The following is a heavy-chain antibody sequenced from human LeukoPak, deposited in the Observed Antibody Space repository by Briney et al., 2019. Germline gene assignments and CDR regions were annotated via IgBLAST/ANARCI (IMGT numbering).Heavy chain of an antibody. V-gene: IGHV3-23*01. J-gene: IGHJ4*02. CDR2: ISGRDSGT. CDR1: GFTFSNYA. D-gene: IGHD3-9*01. CDR3: AKWGDYDILTGYYDSDY. Sequence: GGSLRLSCAASGFTFSNYAMSWVRRAPGKGLEWVSAISGRDSGTYYADSVKGRFTISRDNSRNTLYLQMNSLRAEDTAVYYCAKWGDYDILTGYYDSDYWGQGTQVTVSS.